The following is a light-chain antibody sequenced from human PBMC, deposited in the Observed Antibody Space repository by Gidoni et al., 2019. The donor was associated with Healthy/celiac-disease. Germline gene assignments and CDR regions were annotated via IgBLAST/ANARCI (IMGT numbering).Light chain of an antibody. J-gene: IGKJ3*01. V-gene: IGKV3-15*01. CDR2: GAS. Sequence: EIVMTQSPATLSVSPGERATLSCRASQSVSRHLAWYQQKPGQAPRLLIYGASTRATGIPARFSGSGSGTEFTVTISSLQSEDFAVYYCQQYNNWLFTFGPGTKVDIK. CDR3: QQYNNWLFT. CDR1: QSVSRH.